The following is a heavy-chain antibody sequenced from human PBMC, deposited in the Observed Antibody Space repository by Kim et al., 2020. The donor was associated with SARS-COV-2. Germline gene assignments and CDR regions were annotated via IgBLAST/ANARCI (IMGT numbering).Heavy chain of an antibody. V-gene: IGHV1-18*04. CDR1: GYTFTSYG. J-gene: IGHJ4*02. Sequence: ASVKVSCKASGYTFTSYGISWVRQAPGQGLEWMGWISAYNGNTNYAQKLQGRVTMTTDTSTSTAYMELRSLRSDDTAVYYCARLRHRNSRVYFDYWGQGTLVTVSS. CDR2: ISAYNGNT. D-gene: IGHD6-13*01. CDR3: ARLRHRNSRVYFDY.